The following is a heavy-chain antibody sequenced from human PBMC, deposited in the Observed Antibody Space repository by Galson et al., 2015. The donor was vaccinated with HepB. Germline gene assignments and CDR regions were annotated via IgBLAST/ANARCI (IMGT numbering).Heavy chain of an antibody. J-gene: IGHJ4*02. V-gene: IGHV3-23*01. CDR3: AKGRDYSGHYFDY. CDR2: ITSSGGGT. Sequence: SLRLSCAASGFTFSSYGMNWVRRSPGKGLEWVSTITSSGGGTYHADSVKGRFTISRDNSKNTLYLQMNSLRAEDTAEYYCAKGRDYSGHYFDYWGQGTLVTVSS. D-gene: IGHD4-11*01. CDR1: GFTFSSYG.